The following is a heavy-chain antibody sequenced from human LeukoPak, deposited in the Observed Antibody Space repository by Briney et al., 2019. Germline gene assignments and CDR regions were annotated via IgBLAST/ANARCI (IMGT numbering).Heavy chain of an antibody. J-gene: IGHJ6*03. CDR3: AGEASRTTGPGGYYYYYMDV. Sequence: SETLSLTCTVSSGSISTSNYYWGWVRQPPGKGLEWIGFISYSGSTIYSPSLESRVTISVDTSRNQFSLRLSSVTAADTAVYYCAGEASRTTGPGGYYYYYMDVWGKGTTVTVYS. D-gene: IGHD3-16*01. CDR2: ISYSGST. CDR1: SGSISTSNYY. V-gene: IGHV4-61*05.